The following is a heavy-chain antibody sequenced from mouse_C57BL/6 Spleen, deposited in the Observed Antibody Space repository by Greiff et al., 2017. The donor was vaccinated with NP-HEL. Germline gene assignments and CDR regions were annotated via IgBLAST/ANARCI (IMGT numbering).Heavy chain of an antibody. CDR1: GYTFTSYW. CDR2: IDPSDSYT. V-gene: IGHV1-50*01. Sequence: VQLQQPGAELVKPGASVKLSCKASGYTFTSYWMQWVKQRPGQGLEWIGEIDPSDSYTNYNQKFKGKATLTVDTSSSTAYMQLSSLTSEDSAVYYCAKGGSGYGWFAYWGQGTLVTVSA. D-gene: IGHD3-2*02. J-gene: IGHJ3*01. CDR3: AKGGSGYGWFAY.